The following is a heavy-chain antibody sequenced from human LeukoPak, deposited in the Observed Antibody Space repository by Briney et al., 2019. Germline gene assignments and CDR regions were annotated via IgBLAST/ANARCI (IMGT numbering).Heavy chain of an antibody. CDR2: ISSSSSAI. CDR3: ARENWDLVAVPMDV. D-gene: IGHD1-26*01. Sequence: GGSLRLSCAASGFSISTSSMNWVRQAPGKGLEWTSYISSSSSAIYYGDSVKGRFAISRDNAKNSLYLQMNSLRAEDTAIYYCARENWDLVAVPMDVWGKGTTVTASS. J-gene: IGHJ6*04. CDR1: GFSISTSS. V-gene: IGHV3-48*01.